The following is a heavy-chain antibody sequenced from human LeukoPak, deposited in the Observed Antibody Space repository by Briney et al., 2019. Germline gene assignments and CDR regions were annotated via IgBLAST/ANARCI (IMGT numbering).Heavy chain of an antibody. CDR2: VYYSGST. V-gene: IGHV4-59*01. CDR1: GGSISSYY. J-gene: IGHJ4*02. Sequence: SETLSLTCTVSGGSISSYYWSWIRQPPGKGLEWIGYVYYSGSTEYNPSLRSRVTISLEMSKHQFSLILTSVTAADTAVYYCASNTGTVFDYWGQGALVTVSS. D-gene: IGHD7-27*01. CDR3: ASNTGTVFDY.